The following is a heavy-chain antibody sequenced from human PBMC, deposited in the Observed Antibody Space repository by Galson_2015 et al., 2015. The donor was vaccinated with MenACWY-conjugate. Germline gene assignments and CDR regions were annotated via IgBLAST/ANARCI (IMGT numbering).Heavy chain of an antibody. V-gene: IGHV3-23*01. CDR2: VSGRGDNT. Sequence: SLRLSCAASGFTFSSYAMSWVRQTPGKGLEWVSAVSGRGDNTYYADSVKGRFTISRDNSKNTLDLQMNSLRVEDTAVYYCARVGTIGLDGFDYWGQGTLVTVSS. CDR1: GFTFSSYA. D-gene: IGHD3-3*01. CDR3: ARVGTIGLDGFDY. J-gene: IGHJ4*02.